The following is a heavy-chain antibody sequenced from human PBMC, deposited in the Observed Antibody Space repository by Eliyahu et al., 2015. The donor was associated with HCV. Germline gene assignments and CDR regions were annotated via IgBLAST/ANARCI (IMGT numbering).Heavy chain of an antibody. D-gene: IGHD6-13*01. CDR1: GFTFSGFW. Sequence: EVQLVESGGDLVQPGGSLRLSCAASGFTFSGFWMHWVRQAPGKGLVWVSFINSDGSSTTYADSVKGRFTISRDNAKNTLYLQMNSLRAEDTAVYYCARDAIARTSDYWGRGTLVTVSS. V-gene: IGHV3-74*01. CDR3: ARDAIARTSDY. CDR2: INSDGSST. J-gene: IGHJ4*02.